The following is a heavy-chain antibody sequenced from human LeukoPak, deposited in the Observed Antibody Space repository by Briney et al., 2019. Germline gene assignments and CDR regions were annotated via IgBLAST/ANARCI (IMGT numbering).Heavy chain of an antibody. Sequence: SETLSLTCTVSGYSISSGYYWGWIRQPPGKGLEWIGSIFHSASTYYNPSLKSRVTISVDTSKNQFSLKLSSVTAADTAVYFCAREWLRPNWFDPWGQGTLVTVSS. CDR1: GYSISSGYY. V-gene: IGHV4-38-2*02. D-gene: IGHD5-18*01. J-gene: IGHJ5*02. CDR3: AREWLRPNWFDP. CDR2: IFHSAST.